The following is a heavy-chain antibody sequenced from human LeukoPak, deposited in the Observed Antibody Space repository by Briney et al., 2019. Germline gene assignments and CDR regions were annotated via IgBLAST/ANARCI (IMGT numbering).Heavy chain of an antibody. D-gene: IGHD6-19*01. CDR2: ISAYNGNT. J-gene: IGHJ6*03. V-gene: IGHV1-18*01. CDR3: ARDAYSSGWYGDYYYYYMDV. Sequence: ASVKVSCKASGYTFTSYGISWVRQAPGQGLEWMGWISAYNGNTNYAQKLQGRVTMTTDTSTSTAYTELRSLRSDDTAVYYCARDAYSSGWYGDYYYYYMDVWGKGTTVTISS. CDR1: GYTFTSYG.